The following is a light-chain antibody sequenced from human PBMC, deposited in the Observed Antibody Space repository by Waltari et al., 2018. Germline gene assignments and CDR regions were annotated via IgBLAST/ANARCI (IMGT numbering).Light chain of an antibody. V-gene: IGLV1-47*01. CDR1: SSNIGDNY. Sequence: QSVLTQLPSASGTPGQGVTIPCSGSSSNIGDNYVYWYQQFPGTSPKLLIHRNNQRPSGFPDPFSSSESGPSAFLVVSGLRSGDEADYHCAAWDDSLGGWVFGGGTKVTVL. CDR3: AAWDDSLGGWV. CDR2: RNN. J-gene: IGLJ3*02.